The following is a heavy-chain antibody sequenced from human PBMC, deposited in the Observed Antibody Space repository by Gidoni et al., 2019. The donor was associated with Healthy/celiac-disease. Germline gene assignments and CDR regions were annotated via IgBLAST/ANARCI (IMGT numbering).Heavy chain of an antibody. CDR2: TSGSGGST. D-gene: IGHD3-22*01. V-gene: IGHV3-23*01. Sequence: EVQLLESGGGLVQPGGSLRLSCAASGFTFSSYAMSWVRQAPGKGLEWVSATSGSGGSTYYADSVKGRFTISRDNSKNTLYLQMNSLRAEDTAVYYCAKTRGHDSSGYYWRGGDYWGQGTLVTVSS. CDR1: GFTFSSYA. J-gene: IGHJ4*02. CDR3: AKTRGHDSSGYYWRGGDY.